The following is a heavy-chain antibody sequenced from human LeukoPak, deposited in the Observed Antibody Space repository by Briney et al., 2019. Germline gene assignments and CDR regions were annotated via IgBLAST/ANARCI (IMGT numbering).Heavy chain of an antibody. CDR1: GLHFTATA. J-gene: IGHJ5*02. V-gene: IGHV3-23*01. Sequence: PGGSLRLSCAASGLHFTATAMSWVRQAPGKGLEWVSAISHDGMNAYYADSVKGRFTISRDNSKKTVSLEMSSLTAADTGVYYCAKDGAQYSSGPECDPRGQGALVTVSP. CDR3: AKDGAQYSSGPECDP. CDR2: ISHDGMNA. D-gene: IGHD6-19*01.